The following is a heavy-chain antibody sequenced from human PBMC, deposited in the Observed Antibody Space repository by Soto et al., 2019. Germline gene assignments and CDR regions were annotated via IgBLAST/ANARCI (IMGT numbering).Heavy chain of an antibody. J-gene: IGHJ6*02. CDR1: GYTFTSYY. D-gene: IGHD5-12*01. V-gene: IGHV1-2*04. CDR2: INPNSGGT. CDR3: AREQSGYSGYDRQYYYGMDV. Sequence: ASVKVSCKASGYTFTSYYMHWVRQAPGQGLEWMGWINPNSGGTNYAQKFQGWVTMTRDTSISTAYMELSRLRSDDTAVYYCAREQSGYSGYDRQYYYGMDVWGQGTTVTVSS.